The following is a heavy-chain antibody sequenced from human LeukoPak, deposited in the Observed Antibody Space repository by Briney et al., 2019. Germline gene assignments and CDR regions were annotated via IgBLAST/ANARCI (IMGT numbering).Heavy chain of an antibody. CDR3: ARDRGDFWSGYSDY. J-gene: IGHJ4*02. CDR1: GFTFSDYY. CDR2: ISSSGSAI. Sequence: GGSLRLSCAASGFTFSDYYINWIRQAPGKGLEWVSSISSSGSAIFYADSVRGRFTISRDNAKNSLYLQMNSLRAEDTAVYYCARDRGDFWSGYSDYWGQGTLVTVSS. V-gene: IGHV3-11*04. D-gene: IGHD3-3*01.